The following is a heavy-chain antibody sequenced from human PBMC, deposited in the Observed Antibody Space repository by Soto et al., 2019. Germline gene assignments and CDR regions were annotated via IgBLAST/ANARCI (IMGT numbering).Heavy chain of an antibody. Sequence: PGGSLRLSCAASGFTFDSYAMSWVRQAPGKGLEWVSAITGSGGSAYYAGSLKDRFTISRDNSKNTLYLQMNSLRAEDTAVYYCAKTTGPEHLNGNTRVKYFDPWGQGTLVTVSS. CDR2: ITGSGGSA. J-gene: IGHJ5*02. CDR3: AKTTGPEHLNGNTRVKYFDP. V-gene: IGHV3-23*01. D-gene: IGHD1-1*01. CDR1: GFTFDSYA.